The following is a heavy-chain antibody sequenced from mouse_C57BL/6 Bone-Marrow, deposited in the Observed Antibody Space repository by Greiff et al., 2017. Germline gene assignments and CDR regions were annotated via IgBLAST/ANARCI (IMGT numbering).Heavy chain of an antibody. Sequence: EVQLQQSGAELVRPGASVKLSCTASGFNIKDDYMHWVKQRPEQGLEWIGWIDPESGDTEYASKFQGKATITADTSSNTAYLQLSSLTSEDTDVYYCTLYYDFRFDYWGQGTTLTVSS. CDR2: IDPESGDT. J-gene: IGHJ2*01. V-gene: IGHV14-4*01. CDR3: TLYYDFRFDY. D-gene: IGHD2-4*01. CDR1: GFNIKDDY.